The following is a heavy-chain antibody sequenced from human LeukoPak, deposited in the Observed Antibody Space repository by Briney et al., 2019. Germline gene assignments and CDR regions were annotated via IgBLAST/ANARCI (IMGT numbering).Heavy chain of an antibody. J-gene: IGHJ5*02. Sequence: PSETLSLTCTVSGVSMSSYYWSWIRQSPGKGLEWIGYIQFSGNTNYNPSLKSRVTLSEETSKNQFSLRLSSVTAADTAVYYCAKGDGNWFDPWGQGALVTVSS. CDR3: AKGDGNWFDP. CDR2: IQFSGNT. V-gene: IGHV4-59*01. CDR1: GVSMSSYY.